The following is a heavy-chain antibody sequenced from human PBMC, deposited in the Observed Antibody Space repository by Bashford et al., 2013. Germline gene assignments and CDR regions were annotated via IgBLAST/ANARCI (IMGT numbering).Heavy chain of an antibody. D-gene: IGHD4-17*01. Sequence: SGGSLRLSCAASGFTFSSYGMAWVRQAPGKGLEWVSYFCSSGSTIYYADSVKGRFTNSRDNAKNSLNLQMNSLRVEDTAVYYCARVPPTVTPYWYFDLWGRGTLVTVSS. CDR2: FCSSGSTI. CDR3: ARVPPTVTPYWYFDL. V-gene: IGHV3-48*03. J-gene: IGHJ2*01. CDR1: GFTFSSYG.